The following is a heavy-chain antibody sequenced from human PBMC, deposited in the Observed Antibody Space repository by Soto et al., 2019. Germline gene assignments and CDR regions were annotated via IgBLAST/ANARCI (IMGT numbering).Heavy chain of an antibody. D-gene: IGHD6-13*01. CDR3: ARTEVPESSSWHPCDP. Sequence: SETLSLTCTVSGGSINNYYWSWIRQPPGKRLEWIGYIYYSGSTNYNPSLKSRVTISVDTSKNQFSLKLISVTAADTAVYYCARTEVPESSSWHPCDPWGQGTLVTVSS. CDR2: IYYSGST. CDR1: GGSINNYY. V-gene: IGHV4-59*12. J-gene: IGHJ5*02.